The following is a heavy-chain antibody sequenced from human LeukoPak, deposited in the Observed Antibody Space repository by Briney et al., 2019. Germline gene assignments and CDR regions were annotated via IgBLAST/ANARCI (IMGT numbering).Heavy chain of an antibody. V-gene: IGHV3-48*01. D-gene: IGHD2-15*01. Sequence: GGSLRLSCAASGFTFSLYGVNWVRQAPGKGLEWLSYISSGDSTICYADSVKGRFTISRDKAKNSLYLQMNSLRAEDTAVYYCARDGYCSGGSCLPYWYFDLWGRGTLVTVSS. CDR1: GFTFSLYG. CDR2: ISSGDSTI. J-gene: IGHJ2*01. CDR3: ARDGYCSGGSCLPYWYFDL.